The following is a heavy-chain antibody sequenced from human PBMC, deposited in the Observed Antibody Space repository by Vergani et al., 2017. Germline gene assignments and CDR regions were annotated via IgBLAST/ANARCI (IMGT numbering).Heavy chain of an antibody. J-gene: IGHJ4*02. D-gene: IGHD5-18*01. V-gene: IGHV1-46*01. CDR3: AREAVDTAMTAPWLDY. Sequence: QVQLVQSGAEVKKPGASVKVSCKASGYTFTSYYMHWVRQAPGQGLEWMGIINPSGGSTSYAQKFQGRVTMTRDTSTSTVYMVLSSLRSEDTAVYYCAREAVDTAMTAPWLDYWGQGTLVTVSS. CDR2: INPSGGST. CDR1: GYTFTSYY.